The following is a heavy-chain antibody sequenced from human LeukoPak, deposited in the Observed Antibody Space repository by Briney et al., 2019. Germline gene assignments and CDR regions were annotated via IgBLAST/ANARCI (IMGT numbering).Heavy chain of an antibody. CDR2: IRSKAYGGTT. CDR3: TRGSDFWSGYYVNFDY. D-gene: IGHD3-3*01. V-gene: IGHV3-49*03. J-gene: IGHJ4*02. CDR1: GFTFGDYA. Sequence: PGGSLRLSCTASGFTFGDYAMSWFRQAPGKGLEWVGFIRSKAYGGTTEYAASVKGRFTISRDDSKSIAYLQMNSLKTEDTAVYYCTRGSDFWSGYYVNFDYWGQGTLVTVSS.